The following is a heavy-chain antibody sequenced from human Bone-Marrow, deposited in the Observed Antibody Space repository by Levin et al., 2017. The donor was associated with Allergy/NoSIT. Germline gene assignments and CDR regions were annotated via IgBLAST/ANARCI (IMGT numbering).Heavy chain of an antibody. CDR2: IYYSGST. CDR1: GGSISSGGYY. J-gene: IGHJ4*02. D-gene: IGHD2-2*01. V-gene: IGHV4-31*03. CDR3: ASTYCSSTSCYFGELDY. Sequence: SQTLSLTCTVSGGSISSGGYYWSWIRQHPGKGLEWIGYIYYSGSTYYNPSLKSRVTISVDTSKNQFSLKLSSVTAADTAVYYCASTYCSSTSCYFGELDYWGQGTLVTVSS.